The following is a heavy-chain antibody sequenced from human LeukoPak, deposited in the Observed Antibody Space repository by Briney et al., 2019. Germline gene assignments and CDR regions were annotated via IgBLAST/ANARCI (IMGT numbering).Heavy chain of an antibody. CDR1: GSTFSSYS. CDR2: ISSSSSYI. J-gene: IGHJ4*02. V-gene: IGHV3-21*01. Sequence: GGSLRLSCAASGSTFSSYSMNWVRQAPGKGLEWVSSISSSSSYIYYADSVKGRFTISRDNAKNSLYLQMNSLRAEDTAVYYCARDRRYCSGGSCFDYWGQGTLVTVSS. D-gene: IGHD2-15*01. CDR3: ARDRRYCSGGSCFDY.